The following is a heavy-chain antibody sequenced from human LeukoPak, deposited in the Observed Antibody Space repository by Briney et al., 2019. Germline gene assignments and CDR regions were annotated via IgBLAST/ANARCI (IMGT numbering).Heavy chain of an antibody. Sequence: GGSLRLSCAASGFSVSRNYLSWFRQAPGKGLEWAQVIYGGATTDYADSVKGRFTISTDSSKNTLYLQMNSLRDEDTSVYYCARGGRTDSGSYPYGMDVWGQGATVTVSS. V-gene: IGHV3-66*01. CDR3: ARGGRTDSGSYPYGMDV. D-gene: IGHD3-10*01. CDR1: GFSVSRNY. J-gene: IGHJ6*02. CDR2: IYGGATT.